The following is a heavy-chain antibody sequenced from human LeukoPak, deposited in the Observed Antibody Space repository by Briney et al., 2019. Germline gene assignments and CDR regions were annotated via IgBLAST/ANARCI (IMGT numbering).Heavy chain of an antibody. V-gene: IGHV3-21*01. J-gene: IGHJ4*02. D-gene: IGHD5-18*01. CDR1: GFTFSSYS. CDR3: ARDRYRDTAMEVGDY. Sequence: GGSLRLSCAASGFTFSSYSMNWVRQVPGKGLEWVSSISSSSSYIYYADSVKGRFTISRDNAKNSLYLQMNSLRAEDTAVYYCARDRYRDTAMEVGDYWGQGTLVTVSS. CDR2: ISSSSSYI.